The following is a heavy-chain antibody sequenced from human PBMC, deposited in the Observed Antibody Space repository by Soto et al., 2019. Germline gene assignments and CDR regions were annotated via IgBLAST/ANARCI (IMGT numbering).Heavy chain of an antibody. J-gene: IGHJ4*02. CDR1: GFRFASYG. D-gene: IGHD6-19*01. CDR3: AKDRVSEHSSGWPQGH. CDR2: IINDGSEK. V-gene: IGHV3-30*02. Sequence: PGGSLRLSCVASGFRFASYGFHWVRQAPGKGLEWVAVIINDGSEKNHVDSVKGRFTISRDNSKNTLDLQMNSLRAEDTAVYYCAKDRVSEHSSGWPQGHWGQGTLVTVSS.